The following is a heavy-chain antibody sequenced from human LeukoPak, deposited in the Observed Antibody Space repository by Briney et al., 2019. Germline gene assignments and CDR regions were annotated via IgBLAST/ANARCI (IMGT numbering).Heavy chain of an antibody. Sequence: GGSLRLSCAASGFTFSSYAMSWVRQAPGKGLEWVASIKNDGSERYYVDSVRGRYTISRDNTKNSLFLQMSSLRAEDTAVYYCATDRGWRTSGYYLYYFEYWGQGTLVTFSS. J-gene: IGHJ4*02. CDR2: IKNDGSER. CDR1: GFTFSSYA. CDR3: ATDRGWRTSGYYLYYFEY. D-gene: IGHD3-3*01. V-gene: IGHV3-7*01.